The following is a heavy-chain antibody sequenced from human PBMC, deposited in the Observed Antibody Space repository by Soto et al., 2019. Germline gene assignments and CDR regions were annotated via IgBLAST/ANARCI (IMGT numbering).Heavy chain of an antibody. Sequence: GGSLRLSCAASGFTFSSYSMNWVRQAPGKGLEWVSSISSSSSYIYYADSVKGRFTISRDNAKNSLYLQMNSLRAEDTAVYYCARDQSSQYCSGGSCYSRELGYGMDVWGQGTTVTSP. CDR3: ARDQSSQYCSGGSCYSRELGYGMDV. CDR1: GFTFSSYS. J-gene: IGHJ6*02. D-gene: IGHD2-15*01. CDR2: ISSSSSYI. V-gene: IGHV3-21*01.